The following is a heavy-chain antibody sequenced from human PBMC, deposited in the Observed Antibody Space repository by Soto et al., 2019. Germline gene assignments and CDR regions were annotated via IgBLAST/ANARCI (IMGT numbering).Heavy chain of an antibody. J-gene: IGHJ4*02. Sequence: ASVKVSCKASGYTLTSYYMHWVRQAPGQGLEWMGIINPSGGTTTYAQKFQGRVTVTRDTSTSTVYMELSSLKSEDTAVYYCARTEGRSTRGDYWGQGALVTVSS. CDR1: GYTLTSYY. D-gene: IGHD2-8*01. CDR3: ARTEGRSTRGDY. CDR2: INPSGGTT. V-gene: IGHV1-46*01.